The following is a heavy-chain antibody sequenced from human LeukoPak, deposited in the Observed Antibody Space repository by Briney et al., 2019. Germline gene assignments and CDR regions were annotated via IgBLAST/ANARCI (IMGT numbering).Heavy chain of an antibody. CDR3: ARLVAPFYDYIDV. D-gene: IGHD2-15*01. CDR1: GYTFSTYW. J-gene: IGHJ6*03. CDR2: INQDGSEK. Sequence: PPGGSLRLSCAASGYTFSTYWMNWVRQAPGKGLEWVANINQDGSEKYYVDSVRGRFTISRDNAKNSLYLQTNSLRAEDTAVYYCARLVAPFYDYIDVWGKGTTVTVSS. V-gene: IGHV3-7*01.